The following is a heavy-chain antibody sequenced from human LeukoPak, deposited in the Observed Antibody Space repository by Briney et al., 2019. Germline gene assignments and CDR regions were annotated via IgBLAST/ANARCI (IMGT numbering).Heavy chain of an antibody. CDR3: ARDYYDSSGYYSCSGY. V-gene: IGHV1-69*01. CDR1: GGTFSSYA. D-gene: IGHD3-22*01. Sequence: SVKVSCKASGGTFSSYAISWVRQAPGQGLEWMGGIIPIFGTANYAQKFQGRVTITADESTSTAYMELSSLRSEDTAVYYCARDYYDSSGYYSCSGYWGQGTLVTVSP. J-gene: IGHJ4*02. CDR2: IIPIFGTA.